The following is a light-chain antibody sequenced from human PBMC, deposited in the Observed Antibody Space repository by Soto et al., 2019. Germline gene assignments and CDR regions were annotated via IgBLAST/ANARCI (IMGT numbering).Light chain of an antibody. V-gene: IGLV2-14*03. CDR3: LSHTTSRTYV. Sequence: QSALTQRASVSGSPGQSITISCSGTSSDIGAYEYVSWYQQHPGKPPKLMIYNVNNRPSGVSYRFSGSKSGNTASLTISRLQTEDEADYYCLSHTTSRTYVFGPGTKVTVL. J-gene: IGLJ1*01. CDR2: NVN. CDR1: SSDIGAYEY.